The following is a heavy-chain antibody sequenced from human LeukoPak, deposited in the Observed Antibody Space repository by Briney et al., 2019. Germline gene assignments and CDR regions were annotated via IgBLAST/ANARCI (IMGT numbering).Heavy chain of an antibody. Sequence: SETLSLTCTVFGGSISSYYWSWIRQPAAKGLEWIGRIYTSGSTNYNPSLKSRVTISVDTSKNQFSLKLSSVTAADTAVYYCARDLSPYTAMVYYYYYYMDVWGKGTTVTVSS. D-gene: IGHD5-18*01. CDR3: ARDLSPYTAMVYYYYYYMDV. V-gene: IGHV4-4*07. CDR1: GGSISSYY. CDR2: IYTSGST. J-gene: IGHJ6*03.